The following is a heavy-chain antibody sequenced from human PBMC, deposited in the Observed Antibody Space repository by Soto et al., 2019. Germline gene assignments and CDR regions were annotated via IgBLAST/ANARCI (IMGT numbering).Heavy chain of an antibody. CDR1: GFTFSSYA. CDR2: VSGTGGSA. D-gene: IGHD4-17*01. J-gene: IGHJ4*02. V-gene: IGHV3-23*01. Sequence: EVQLLESGGGLVRPGGSLRLSCAASGFTFSSYAMTWVRQAPGKGLEWVSGVSGTGGSAYYADSVKGRFTSSRDKSTNTLYRHMNSLRAEDTAVYYCARGSAYSDYDLEYCVQGTLVTVSS. CDR3: ARGSAYSDYDLEY.